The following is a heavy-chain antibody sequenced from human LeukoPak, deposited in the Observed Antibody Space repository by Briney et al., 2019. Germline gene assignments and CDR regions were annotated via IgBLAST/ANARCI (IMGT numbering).Heavy chain of an antibody. CDR3: ARVLGRWLRGDGFDY. V-gene: IGHV4-61*01. Sequence: PSEPLSLTCTVSVYSISSSYYWSWLRQPPGKGLDWIGYIYYSGNTNYNPSPKMRVTISVDTSKNQFSLKLSSVTAADTAVYYCARVLGRWLRGDGFDYWGQGTLVTVSS. D-gene: IGHD5-24*01. CDR1: VYSISSSYY. CDR2: IYYSGNT. J-gene: IGHJ4*02.